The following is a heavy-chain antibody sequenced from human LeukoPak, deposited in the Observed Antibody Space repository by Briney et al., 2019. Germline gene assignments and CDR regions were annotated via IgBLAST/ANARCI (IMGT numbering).Heavy chain of an antibody. D-gene: IGHD3-3*01. Sequence: PSGTLSLTCAVYGGSFSGYYWSWIRQPPGKGLEWIGEINHSGSTNYNPSLKSRVTISVDTSKNQFSLKLSSVTAADTAVYYCARGSGEYDFWSGYLSQVYYYYMDVWGKGTTVTVSS. CDR2: INHSGST. J-gene: IGHJ6*03. CDR1: GGSFSGYY. V-gene: IGHV4-34*01. CDR3: ARGSGEYDFWSGYLSQVYYYYMDV.